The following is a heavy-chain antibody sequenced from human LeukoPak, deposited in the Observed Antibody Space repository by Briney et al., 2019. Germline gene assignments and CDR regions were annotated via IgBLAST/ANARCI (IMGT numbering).Heavy chain of an antibody. CDR3: AKERSTTYYGCFDY. Sequence: PGRSLRLSCAASGFTFNSYGIHWVRQAPGKGLEWVAFSGYDGTNKYYGDSVKGRFTISRDNSKDTLHLQLDSLRVEDTAVYYCAKERSTTYYGCFDYWGQGTLVTVSS. D-gene: IGHD2-2*01. CDR2: SGYDGTNK. V-gene: IGHV3-30*02. J-gene: IGHJ4*02. CDR1: GFTFNSYG.